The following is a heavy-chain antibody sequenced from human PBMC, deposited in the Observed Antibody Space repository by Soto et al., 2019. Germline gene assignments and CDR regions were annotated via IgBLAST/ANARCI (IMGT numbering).Heavy chain of an antibody. Sequence: EVQLVESGGGLVKPGGSLRLSCAASGFTFSNAWMNWVRQAPGKGLEWVGRIKSKTDGGTTDYAAPVKGRFTISRDDSKNTQYLQMNSLKTADTAVYYCTTHLYRWALHYCYGMDVWGQGTTVTVSS. V-gene: IGHV3-15*07. CDR2: IKSKTDGGTT. CDR1: GFTFSNAW. J-gene: IGHJ6*02. CDR3: TTHLYRWALHYCYGMDV.